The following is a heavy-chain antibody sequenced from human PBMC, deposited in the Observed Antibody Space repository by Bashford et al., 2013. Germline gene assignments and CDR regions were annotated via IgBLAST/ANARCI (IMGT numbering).Heavy chain of an antibody. J-gene: IGHJ4*02. D-gene: IGHD2-15*01. CDR2: IIPIFGTA. CDR3: ARRGESRYCSGGSCSFDY. Sequence: WVRQAPGQGLEWMGGIIPIFGTANYAQKFQGRVTITAVESTSTAYMELSSLRSEDTAVYYCARRGESRYCSGGSCSFDYWGQGTLVTVSS. V-gene: IGHV1-69*01.